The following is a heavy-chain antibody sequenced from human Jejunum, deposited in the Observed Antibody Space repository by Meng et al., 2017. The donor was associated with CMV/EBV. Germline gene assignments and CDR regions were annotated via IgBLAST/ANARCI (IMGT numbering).Heavy chain of an antibody. D-gene: IGHD1-26*01. CDR1: GGSISSSY. CDR2: IYYSGST. Sequence: CTVSGGSISSSYWSWIRQPPGKGLEWIGYIYYSGSTNYNPSLKSRVTISVDTSKNQFSLKLSSVTAADTAVYYCAGYRDYYGMDVWGQGTTVTVSS. CDR3: AGYRDYYGMDV. V-gene: IGHV4-59*01. J-gene: IGHJ6*02.